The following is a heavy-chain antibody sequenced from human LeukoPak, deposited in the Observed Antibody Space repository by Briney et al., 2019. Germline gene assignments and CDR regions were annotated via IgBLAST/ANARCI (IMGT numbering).Heavy chain of an antibody. CDR3: AKLLSSPTYYDFWLP. Sequence: GGSLRLSCAASGFTFSDYYMTWIRQAPGKGLEWVAVISYDGSNKYYADSVKGRFTIPRDNSKNTLYLQMNSLRAEDTAVYYCAKLLSSPTYYDFWLPWGQGTLVTVSS. V-gene: IGHV3-30*18. D-gene: IGHD3-3*01. CDR1: GFTFSDYY. J-gene: IGHJ4*02. CDR2: ISYDGSNK.